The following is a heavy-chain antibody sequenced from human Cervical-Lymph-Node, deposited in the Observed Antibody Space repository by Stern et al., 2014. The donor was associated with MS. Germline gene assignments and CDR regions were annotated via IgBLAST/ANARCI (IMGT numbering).Heavy chain of an antibody. J-gene: IGHJ6*02. CDR1: GGTFSSYT. CDR3: ARDGYNYATYYYGMDV. D-gene: IGHD5-24*01. V-gene: IGHV1-69*04. Sequence: QVQLVQSGAEVKKPGSSVKVSCKASGGTFSSYTISWVRQAPGQGLEWMGRIIPILGIANYAQKFQGRVTITADKSTSTAYMELSSLRSEDTAVYYCARDGYNYATYYYGMDVWGQGTTVTVSS. CDR2: IIPILGIA.